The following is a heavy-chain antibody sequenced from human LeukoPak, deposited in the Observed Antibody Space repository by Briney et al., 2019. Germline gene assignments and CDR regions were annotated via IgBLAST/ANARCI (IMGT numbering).Heavy chain of an antibody. J-gene: IGHJ4*02. Sequence: GGPLRLSCAASGFTFSSYWMSWVRQAPGKGLEWVANIKQDRSEKYYVDSVKGRFTISRDNAKNSLYLQMNSLRAEDTAVYYCARRVGKWLRFNYFDYWGQGTLVTVSS. CDR3: ARRVGKWLRFNYFDY. CDR2: IKQDRSEK. CDR1: GFTFSSYW. V-gene: IGHV3-7*01. D-gene: IGHD5-12*01.